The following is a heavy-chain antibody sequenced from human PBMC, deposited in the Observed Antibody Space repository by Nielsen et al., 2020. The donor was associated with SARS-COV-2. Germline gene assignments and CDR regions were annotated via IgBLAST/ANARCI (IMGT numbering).Heavy chain of an antibody. V-gene: IGHV4-34*01. Sequence: SETLSLTCVVYGGSFSGYYWTWIRQPPGMGLEWIGEINHSGSTYSHPSLKSRVTMSVDTSKNQFSLRLSSVTAADTAVYFCARGVASGSSPGAFDIWGQGTFVTVSS. D-gene: IGHD3-10*01. CDR1: GGSFSGYY. CDR3: ARGVASGSSPGAFDI. CDR2: INHSGST. J-gene: IGHJ3*02.